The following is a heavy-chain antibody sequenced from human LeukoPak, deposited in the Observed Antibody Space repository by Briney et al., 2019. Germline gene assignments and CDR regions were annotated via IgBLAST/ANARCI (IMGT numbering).Heavy chain of an antibody. Sequence: GGSLRLSCAASGFTFSSYAMSWVRQAPGKGLEWVSAISGSGGSTYYADSVKGRFTISRDNSKNTLYLQMNSLRAEDTAVYYCARNQVPMITFGGVTDAFDIWGQGTMVTVSS. CDR1: GFTFSSYA. CDR3: ARNQVPMITFGGVTDAFDI. CDR2: ISGSGGST. J-gene: IGHJ3*02. D-gene: IGHD3-16*01. V-gene: IGHV3-23*01.